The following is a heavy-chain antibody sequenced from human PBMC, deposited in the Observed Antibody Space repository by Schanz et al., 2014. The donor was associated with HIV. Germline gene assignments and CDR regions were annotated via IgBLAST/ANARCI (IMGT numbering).Heavy chain of an antibody. CDR3: ARYLGGDDGDFYFDY. Sequence: QVQLVQSGAEVKKPGSSVKVSCKASGGTVSSSAITWMRQAPGQGPEWMGGTNPVFGKAIYAQKFQGRLTIIADESTSTAYMELSSLRSEDTAVYYCARYLGGDDGDFYFDYWGQGTLVTVSS. D-gene: IGHD4-17*01. V-gene: IGHV1-69*01. CDR1: GGTVSSSA. J-gene: IGHJ4*02. CDR2: TNPVFGKA.